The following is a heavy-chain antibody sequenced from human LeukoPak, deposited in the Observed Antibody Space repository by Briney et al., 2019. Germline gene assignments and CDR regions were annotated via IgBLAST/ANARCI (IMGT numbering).Heavy chain of an antibody. CDR3: AREAYSSSSLGMGYYYYYGMDV. V-gene: IGHV3-33*08. CDR1: GLAFSSYS. CDR2: IWYDGSNK. D-gene: IGHD6-6*01. J-gene: IGHJ6*02. Sequence: GRSLRLSCVASGLAFSSYSMHWVRQAPGKGLEWVAVIWYDGSNKYYADSVKGRFTISRDNSKNTLYLQMNSLRAEDTAVYYCAREAYSSSSLGMGYYYYYGMDVWGQGSTVTVSS.